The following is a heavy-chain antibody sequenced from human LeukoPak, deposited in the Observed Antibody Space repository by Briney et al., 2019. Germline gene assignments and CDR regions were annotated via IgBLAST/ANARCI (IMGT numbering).Heavy chain of an antibody. CDR1: GGSVSSGINY. CDR2: IYYSGST. Sequence: SETLSLTCTVSGGSVSSGINYWSWIRQPPGKRLEWIGYIYYSGSTNYNPSLNSRVTISLDTSKNQFSLNLSSVTAADTAVYYCARVEGRCRGAGCYPFFFDDWGQGNLVTVSS. J-gene: IGHJ4*02. V-gene: IGHV4-61*01. CDR3: ARVEGRCRGAGCYPFFFDD. D-gene: IGHD2-15*01.